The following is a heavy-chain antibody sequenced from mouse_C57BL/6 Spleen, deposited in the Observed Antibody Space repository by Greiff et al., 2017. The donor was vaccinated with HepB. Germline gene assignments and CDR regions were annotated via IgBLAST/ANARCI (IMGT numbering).Heavy chain of an antibody. CDR1: GYTLPNSY. V-gene: IGHV1-26*01. Sequence: EVQLQQSGPELVKPGASLKISFKASGYTLPNSYMNWVKRGLGKSLEWIGDINPNNGGTSYNQKFKGKATLTVDKSSSTAYMELRSLTSEDSAVYYCASALYYDYDTGTLFDYWGQGTTLTVSS. D-gene: IGHD2-4*01. J-gene: IGHJ2*01. CDR2: INPNNGGT. CDR3: ASALYYDYDTGTLFDY.